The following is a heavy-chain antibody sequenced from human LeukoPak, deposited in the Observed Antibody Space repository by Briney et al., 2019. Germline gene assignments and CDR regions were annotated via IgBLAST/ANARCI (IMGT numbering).Heavy chain of an antibody. CDR2: ISRSGSTR. Sequence: GGSLRLSCAISGFTFSACELTWVRQAPGKGLDWVSYISRSGSTRYYADSVKGRFTISRDNAENSLYLQMNSLRAEDTAVYYCARVATMVRVPLDALDIWGQGTMVSVSS. V-gene: IGHV3-48*03. J-gene: IGHJ3*02. D-gene: IGHD3-10*01. CDR3: ARVATMVRVPLDALDI. CDR1: GFTFSACE.